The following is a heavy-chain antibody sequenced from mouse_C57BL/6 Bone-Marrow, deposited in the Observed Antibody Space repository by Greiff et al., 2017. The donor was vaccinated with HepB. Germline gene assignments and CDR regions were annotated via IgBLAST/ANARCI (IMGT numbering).Heavy chain of an antibody. V-gene: IGHV1-53*01. Sequence: VQLQQPGTELVKPGASVKLSCKASGYTFTSYWMHWVKQRPGQGLEWIGNINPSNGGTNYNEKFKSKATLTVDKSSSTAYMQLSSLTSEDSAVYYCARPMITEGDYFDYWGQGTTLTVSS. CDR1: GYTFTSYW. J-gene: IGHJ2*01. D-gene: IGHD2-4*01. CDR2: INPSNGGT. CDR3: ARPMITEGDYFDY.